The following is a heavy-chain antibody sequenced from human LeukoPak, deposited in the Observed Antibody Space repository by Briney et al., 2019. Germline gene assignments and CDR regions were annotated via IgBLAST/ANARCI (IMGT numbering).Heavy chain of an antibody. CDR2: INHSGST. Sequence: PSETLSLTCTIFGDSVSRSDSYWDWIRQPPGKGLEWIGEINHSGSTNYNPSLKSRVTISVDTSKNQFSLKLSSVTAADTAVYYCARGRYFTHSWFPFDYWGQGTLVTVSS. CDR3: ARGRYFTHSWFPFDY. V-gene: IGHV4-39*07. J-gene: IGHJ4*02. D-gene: IGHD6-13*01. CDR1: GDSVSRSDSY.